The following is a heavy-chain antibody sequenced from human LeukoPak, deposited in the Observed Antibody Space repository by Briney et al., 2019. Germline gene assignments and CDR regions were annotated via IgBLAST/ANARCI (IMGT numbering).Heavy chain of an antibody. CDR3: ARDPRGVGATIDDAFDI. Sequence: GGSLRLSCAASGFTFSSYAMHWVRQAPGKGLEWVAVISYDGSNKYYADSVKGRFTISRDNSKNTLYLQMNSLRAEDTAVYYCARDPRGVGATIDDAFDIWGQGTMVTVSS. CDR2: ISYDGSNK. V-gene: IGHV3-30*04. J-gene: IGHJ3*02. D-gene: IGHD1-26*01. CDR1: GFTFSSYA.